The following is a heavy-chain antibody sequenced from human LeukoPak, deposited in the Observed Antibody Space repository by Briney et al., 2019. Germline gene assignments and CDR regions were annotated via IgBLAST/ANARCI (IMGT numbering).Heavy chain of an antibody. CDR3: ARVWMAGYFDN. D-gene: IGHD5-24*01. Sequence: PSETLSLTCTVSGDSINRHYWRWIRQPAGKGLEWIGRIYTSGSTNHNPSLKSRVTMSLDTSKKQFSLKLTSVTAADTAVYYSARVWMAGYFDNWGQGTLVAVSS. CDR1: GDSINRHY. J-gene: IGHJ4*01. CDR2: IYTSGST. V-gene: IGHV4-4*07.